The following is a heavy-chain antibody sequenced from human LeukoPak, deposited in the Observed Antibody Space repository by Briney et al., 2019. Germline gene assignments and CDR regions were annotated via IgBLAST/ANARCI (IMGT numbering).Heavy chain of an antibody. CDR2: IYYTATT. CDR1: GGSISSSSYY. CDR3: ARHSGSYYYYYYMDV. V-gene: IGHV4-39*01. D-gene: IGHD1-26*01. J-gene: IGHJ6*03. Sequence: KPSETLSLTCTVSGGSISSSSYYWGWIRQPPGKGLEWIGSIYYTATTFYNPSLKSRITISVDTSKNQFSLKLSPVTAADTAVYYCARHSGSYYYYYYMDVWGKGTTVTVSS.